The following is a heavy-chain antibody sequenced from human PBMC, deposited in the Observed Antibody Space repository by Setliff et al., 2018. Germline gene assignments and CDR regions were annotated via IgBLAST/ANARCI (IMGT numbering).Heavy chain of an antibody. CDR2: IYSSGSS. J-gene: IGHJ3*02. CDR3: ARRGYYDSSGVDGFDI. Sequence: SETLSLTCTVSGGSISSGSYYWTWIRQPAGKGLEWIGLIYSSGSSNYNPSLKSRLTISMDTSKNQFSLRLTSVTAADAAVYYCARRGYYDSSGVDGFDIWGQGTVVTVSS. CDR1: GGSISSGSYY. V-gene: IGHV4-61*02. D-gene: IGHD3-22*01.